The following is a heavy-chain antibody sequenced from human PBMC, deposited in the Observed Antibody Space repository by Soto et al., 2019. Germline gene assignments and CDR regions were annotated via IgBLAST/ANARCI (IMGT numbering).Heavy chain of an antibody. D-gene: IGHD3-9*01. J-gene: IGHJ4*02. V-gene: IGHV4-34*01. CDR2: INHSGST. CDR3: AGYPYYDILTGYSGRMVVDY. CDR1: GGSFSGYY. Sequence: SETLSLTCAVYGGSFSGYYWSWIRQPPGKGLEWIGEINHSGSTNYNPSLKSRVTISVDTSKNQFSLKLSSVTAADTAVYYCAGYPYYDILTGYSGRMVVDYWGQGTLVTVSS.